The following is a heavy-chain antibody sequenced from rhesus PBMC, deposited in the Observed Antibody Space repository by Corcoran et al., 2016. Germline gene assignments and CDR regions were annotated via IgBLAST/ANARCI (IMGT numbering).Heavy chain of an antibody. J-gene: IGHJ4*01. CDR1: GFTFSSHD. CDR2: ISNTGKTI. Sequence: ESGGGLVQPGGSLRLSCAASGFTFSSHDMSWVRQALGKGLEWVSSISNTGKTIYYADSVKGRFTISRDNAKNSLSLQMNSLKTEDTGVYYCTRDLWDPFDDWGQGVLVTVSS. CDR3: TRDLWDPFDD. D-gene: IGHD1-44*01. V-gene: IGHV3S4*01.